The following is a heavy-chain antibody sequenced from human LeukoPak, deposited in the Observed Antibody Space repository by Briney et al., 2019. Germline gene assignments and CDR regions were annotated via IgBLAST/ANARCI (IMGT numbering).Heavy chain of an antibody. CDR3: ARGAPRYCSSTNCYGGDY. CDR1: GGSFSGYY. CDR2: INHSGST. J-gene: IGHJ4*02. Sequence: SETLSLTCAVYGGSFSGYYWSWIRQPPGKGLEWIGEINHSGSTNYNPSLKSRVTISVDTSKNQFSLKLSSVTAADTAVYYCARGAPRYCSSTNCYGGDYWGQGTLVTVSS. D-gene: IGHD2-2*01. V-gene: IGHV4-34*01.